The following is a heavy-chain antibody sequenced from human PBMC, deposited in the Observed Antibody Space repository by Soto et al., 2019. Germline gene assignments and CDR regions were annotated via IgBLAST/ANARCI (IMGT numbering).Heavy chain of an antibody. CDR2: IYYSGST. Sequence: SETLFLTCTVSGGSISSYYWSWIRQPPGKGLEWIGYIYYSGSTNYNPSLKSRVTISVDTSKNQFSLKLSSVTAADTAMYYCAREVGATGFAFDIWGQGTMVTVSS. CDR1: GGSISSYY. D-gene: IGHD1-26*01. J-gene: IGHJ3*02. V-gene: IGHV4-59*01. CDR3: AREVGATGFAFDI.